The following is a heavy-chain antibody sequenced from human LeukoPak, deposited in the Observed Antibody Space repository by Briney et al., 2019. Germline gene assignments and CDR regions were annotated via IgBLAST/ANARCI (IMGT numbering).Heavy chain of an antibody. J-gene: IGHJ3*02. V-gene: IGHV3-23*01. CDR1: GFTFSNAW. Sequence: GGSLRLSCAASGFTFSNAWMSWVRQAPGKGLEWVSAISGSGGSTYYADSVKGRFTISRDNSKNTLYLQMNSLRAEDTAVYYCAKGIVVLDAFDIWGQGTMVTVSS. CDR3: AKGIVVLDAFDI. D-gene: IGHD3-22*01. CDR2: ISGSGGST.